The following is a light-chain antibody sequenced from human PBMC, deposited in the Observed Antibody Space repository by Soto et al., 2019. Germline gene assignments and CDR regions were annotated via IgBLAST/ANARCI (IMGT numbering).Light chain of an antibody. CDR1: QSVRSSY. V-gene: IGKV3-11*01. Sequence: EIVLTQSPATLSLSPGERATLSCRASQSVRSSYLAWYQQQPGQAPRLLIHDASNRATGIPARFSGSGSATDFTLTISSLEPEDFAVYYCQQRSSWITFGQGTRLEIK. CDR2: DAS. CDR3: QQRSSWIT. J-gene: IGKJ5*01.